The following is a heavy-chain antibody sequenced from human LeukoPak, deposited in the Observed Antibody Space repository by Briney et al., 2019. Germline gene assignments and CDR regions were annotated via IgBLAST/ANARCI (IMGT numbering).Heavy chain of an antibody. CDR3: ARKGGSGYYPTLDY. CDR1: GFTFSSYS. V-gene: IGHV3-48*04. J-gene: IGHJ4*02. CDR2: ISSSSSTI. D-gene: IGHD3-22*01. Sequence: PGGSLRLSCAASGFTFSSYSMNWVRQAPGKGLEWVSYISSSSSTIYYADSVKGRFTISRDNAKNSLYLQMNSLRAEDTAVYYCARKGGSGYYPTLDYGGQGTLVTVSS.